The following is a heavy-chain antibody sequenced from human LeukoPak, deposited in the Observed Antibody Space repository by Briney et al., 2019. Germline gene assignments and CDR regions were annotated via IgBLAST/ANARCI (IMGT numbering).Heavy chain of an antibody. Sequence: PGGSLRLSCAASGFTFSSYWMGWVRQAPGKRLEWVANMNIDGSEKYYADSAKGRFTISRDNARNSVYLQMNSLRVEDTAVYYCARALGSRQNWYFDLWGRGTLVTVSS. CDR3: ARALGSRQNWYFDL. CDR1: GFTFSSYW. D-gene: IGHD7-27*01. CDR2: MNIDGSEK. V-gene: IGHV3-7*01. J-gene: IGHJ2*01.